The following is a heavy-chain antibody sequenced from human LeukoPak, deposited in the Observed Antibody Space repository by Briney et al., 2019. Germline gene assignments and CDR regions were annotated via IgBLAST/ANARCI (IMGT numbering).Heavy chain of an antibody. CDR3: VRGYSRVLIEY. CDR1: GVSLNNDY. Sequence: SETLSITCAVDGVSLNNDYWSWIRQPPGKGLEWIGEIQQSTRSNYNPSLKSRATISAHTSKKHLFLKLTSVTAADTAVYYCVRGYSRVLIEYWGQGTLVTVSS. CDR2: IQQSTRS. V-gene: IGHV4-34*01. J-gene: IGHJ4*02. D-gene: IGHD6-25*01.